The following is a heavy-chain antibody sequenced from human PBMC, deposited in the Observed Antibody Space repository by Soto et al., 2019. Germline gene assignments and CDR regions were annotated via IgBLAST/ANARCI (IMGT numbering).Heavy chain of an antibody. CDR1: GFTFSSYA. V-gene: IGHV3-23*01. CDR2: ISGRGGST. J-gene: IGHJ4*02. CDR3: AQVRGVVALDGYFDC. Sequence: EVQLLESGGGLVQPGGSLRLACVASGFTFSSYAMTWVRQAPGKGLEWVSGISGRGGSTYYADSVKGRFTISRDNSKNTLYLHMNGLRAEDTAVYFCAQVRGVVALDGYFDCWGQGTLVTVSS. D-gene: IGHD2-15*01.